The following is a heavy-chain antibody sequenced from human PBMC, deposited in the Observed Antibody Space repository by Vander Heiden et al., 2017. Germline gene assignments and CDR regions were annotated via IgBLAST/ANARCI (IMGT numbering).Heavy chain of an antibody. CDR3: AKYGLVGAVRWFDP. V-gene: IGHV3-23*01. Sequence: EVQLLESGGGLVQPGGSLRLSCAASGFTFRSYAMTWVRQAPGKGLEWVSTIGAGSDTHYTDSVKGRFTISRDSSTNTVYLEMSSLRAEDTAVYYCAKYGLVGAVRWFDPWGQGTLVTVSS. J-gene: IGHJ5*02. D-gene: IGHD1-26*01. CDR1: GFTFRSYA. CDR2: IGAGSDT.